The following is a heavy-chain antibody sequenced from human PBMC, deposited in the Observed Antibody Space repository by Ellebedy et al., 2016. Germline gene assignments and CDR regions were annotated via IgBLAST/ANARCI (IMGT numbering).Heavy chain of an antibody. D-gene: IGHD3-9*01. Sequence: GGSLRLXXAASGFTFSSYWMSWVRQAPGKGLEWVANIKQDGSEKYYVDSVRGRFTISRDDAKNSVYLQMNSLRAEDTAVYYCARDDYDILTVIYYGMDVWGQGTTVTVSS. V-gene: IGHV3-7*01. J-gene: IGHJ6*02. CDR1: GFTFSSYW. CDR2: IKQDGSEK. CDR3: ARDDYDILTVIYYGMDV.